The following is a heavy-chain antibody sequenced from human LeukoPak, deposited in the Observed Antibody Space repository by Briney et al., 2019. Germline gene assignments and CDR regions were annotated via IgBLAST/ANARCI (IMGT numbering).Heavy chain of an antibody. V-gene: IGHV4-39*07. CDR1: GGSISTSNYY. CDR3: ARRVSDYVVAYYFDY. CDR2: IFYSGST. Sequence: SETLSLTCTVSGGSISTSNYYWGWIRQPPGKGLEWIGNIFYSGSTYYSPSVKSRVTISLDTSRNQFSLKLNSVTAADTAVYYCARRVSDYVVAYYFDYWGQGTLVTVSS. J-gene: IGHJ4*02. D-gene: IGHD4-17*01.